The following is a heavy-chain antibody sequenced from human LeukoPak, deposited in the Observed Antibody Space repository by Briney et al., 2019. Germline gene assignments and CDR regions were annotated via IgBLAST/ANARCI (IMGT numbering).Heavy chain of an antibody. D-gene: IGHD1-14*01. Sequence: GGSLRLSCAASGFTFSNYAMHWVRQAPGRGLEWVAFIRNDGNEIYYADSVKGRFTISRDSSRDTLYFQMNSLIYEDTAVYYCAKTGFQWGEYFYYMDVWGKGTTVTVSS. CDR2: IRNDGNEI. V-gene: IGHV3-30*02. J-gene: IGHJ6*03. CDR1: GFTFSNYA. CDR3: AKTGFQWGEYFYYMDV.